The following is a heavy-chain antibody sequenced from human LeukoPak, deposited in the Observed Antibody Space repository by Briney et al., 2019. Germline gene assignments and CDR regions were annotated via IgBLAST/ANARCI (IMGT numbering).Heavy chain of an antibody. Sequence: GGSLRLSCAASGFTFSGSAMHWVRQASGKGVEWVGRIRSKANSYATAYAASVKGRFTISRDDSKNTAYLQMNSLKTEDTAVYYCTRHPGYCSSTSCYFGFDYWGQGTLVTVSS. CDR1: GFTFSGSA. V-gene: IGHV3-73*01. J-gene: IGHJ4*02. D-gene: IGHD2-2*01. CDR3: TRHPGYCSSTSCYFGFDY. CDR2: IRSKANSYAT.